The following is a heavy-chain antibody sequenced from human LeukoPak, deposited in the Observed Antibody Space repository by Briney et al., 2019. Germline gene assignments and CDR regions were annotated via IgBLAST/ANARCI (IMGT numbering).Heavy chain of an antibody. CDR3: ARGRRYSSGQWTLANY. CDR1: GYTFTGYY. D-gene: IGHD6-19*01. Sequence: ASVKVSCKASGYTFTGYYMHWVRQATGQGLEWMGWMNPNSGNTGYAQKFQGRVTMTRNTSISTAYMELSSLRSEDTAVYYCARGRRYSSGQWTLANYWGQGTLVTVSS. CDR2: MNPNSGNT. V-gene: IGHV1-8*02. J-gene: IGHJ4*02.